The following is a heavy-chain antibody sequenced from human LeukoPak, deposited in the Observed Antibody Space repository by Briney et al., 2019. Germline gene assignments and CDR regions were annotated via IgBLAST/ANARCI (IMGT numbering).Heavy chain of an antibody. CDR2: ISYDGSNK. CDR3: AKATVTLFDY. CDR1: GFTFSSYG. Sequence: PGRSLRLFCAASGFTFSSYGMHWVRQAPGKGLEWVAVISYDGSNKYYADSVKGRFTISRDNSKNTLYLQTNSLRAEDTAVYYCAKATVTLFDYWGQGTLVTVSS. J-gene: IGHJ4*02. D-gene: IGHD4-17*01. V-gene: IGHV3-30*18.